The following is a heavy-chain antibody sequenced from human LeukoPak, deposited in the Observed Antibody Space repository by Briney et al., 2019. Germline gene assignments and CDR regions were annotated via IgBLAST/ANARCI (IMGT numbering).Heavy chain of an antibody. V-gene: IGHV4-34*01. CDR1: GGSFSGYY. CDR2: INHSGST. CDR3: ARLSNDYGDYEGHY. Sequence: SETLSLTCAVYGGSFSGYYWSWIRQPPGKGLEWIGEINHSGSTNYNSSLQSRVTISVDTSKNQFSLRLSSVTPADTAIYYCARLSNDYGDYEGHYWGQGTLVTVSP. J-gene: IGHJ4*02. D-gene: IGHD4-17*01.